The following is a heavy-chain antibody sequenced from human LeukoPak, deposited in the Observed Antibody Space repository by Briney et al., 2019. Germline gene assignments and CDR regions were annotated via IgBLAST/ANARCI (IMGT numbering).Heavy chain of an antibody. CDR2: IYSSGTT. Sequence: PSETLSLTCTVSGGSISGYYWSWIRQPPGKGLEWIGYIYSSGTTNYNPSLKSQITISLDTSKNQFSLKLSSVTAADTAVYYCARALLDRKTFDYWGQGTLVTVSS. V-gene: IGHV4-59*01. CDR3: ARALLDRKTFDY. CDR1: GGSISGYY. J-gene: IGHJ4*02. D-gene: IGHD3-9*01.